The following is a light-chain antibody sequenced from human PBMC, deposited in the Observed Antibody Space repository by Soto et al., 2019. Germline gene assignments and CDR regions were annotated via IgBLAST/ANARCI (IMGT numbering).Light chain of an antibody. CDR1: QGISSY. V-gene: IGKV1-8*01. J-gene: IGKJ5*01. Sequence: AIRMTQSPSSFSASTGDRVTITCQASQGISSYLAWYQQKPGKAPKLLIYAASTLQSGVPSRFSGSGSGTDFTLTISCLQSEDFATYYCQQYYSYPQITFGQGTRLEIK. CDR2: AAS. CDR3: QQYYSYPQIT.